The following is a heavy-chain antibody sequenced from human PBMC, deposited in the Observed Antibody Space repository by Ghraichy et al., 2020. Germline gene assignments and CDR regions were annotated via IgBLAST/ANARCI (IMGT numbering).Heavy chain of an antibody. D-gene: IGHD2-2*01. V-gene: IGHV3-30*18. CDR1: GFTFSHCG. Sequence: GGSLRLSCAASGFTFSHCGIHWVRQAPGKGLEWVALISYDGSKKEYADSVKGRFTISRDNSKNTLYLQMNSLRPEDTAVYYCAKDPELGYCSSTSCYFDYWGQGTLVTVSS. CDR2: ISYDGSKK. CDR3: AKDPELGYCSSTSCYFDY. J-gene: IGHJ4*02.